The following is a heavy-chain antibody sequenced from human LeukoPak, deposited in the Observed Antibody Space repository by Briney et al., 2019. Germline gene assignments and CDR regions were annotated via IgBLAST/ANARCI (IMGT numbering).Heavy chain of an antibody. D-gene: IGHD5-18*01. CDR3: ARVDTAMYFDY. CDR2: IYYSGST. V-gene: IGHV4-39*07. J-gene: IGHJ4*02. Sequence: SETLSLTCTVSGGSISSSSYYWGWIRQPPGKGLEWIGSIYYSGSTYYNPSLKSRVTISVDTSKNQFSLKLSSVTAADTAVYYCARVDTAMYFDYWGQGTLVTVSS. CDR1: GGSISSSSYY.